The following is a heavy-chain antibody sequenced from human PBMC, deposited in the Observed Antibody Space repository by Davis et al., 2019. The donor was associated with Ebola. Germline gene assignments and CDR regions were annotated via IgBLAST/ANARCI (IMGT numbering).Heavy chain of an antibody. V-gene: IGHV1-3*01. CDR3: ARDMYIVVVTGGYFDY. J-gene: IGHJ4*02. CDR1: GYTFTSYA. CDR2: INAGNGNT. Sequence: AASVKVSCKASGYTFTSYAMHWVRQAPGQRLEWMGWINAGNGNTKYSQKFQGRVTITRDTSASTAYMELSSLRSEDTAVYYCARDMYIVVVTGGYFDYWGQGTLVTVSS. D-gene: IGHD2-21*02.